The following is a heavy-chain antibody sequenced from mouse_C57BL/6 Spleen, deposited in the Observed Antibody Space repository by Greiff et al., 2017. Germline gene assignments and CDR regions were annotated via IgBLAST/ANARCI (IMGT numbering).Heavy chain of an antibody. CDR3: ARGNYSPYYAMDY. CDR2: ISYDGSN. D-gene: IGHD2-12*01. CDR1: GYSITSGYY. J-gene: IGHJ4*01. Sequence: VQLKQSGPGLVKPSQSLSLTCSVTGYSITSGYYWNWIRQFPGNKLEWMGYISYDGSNNYNPSLKNRISITRDTSKNQFFLKLNSVTTEDTATYYCARGNYSPYYAMDYWGQGTSVTVSS. V-gene: IGHV3-6*01.